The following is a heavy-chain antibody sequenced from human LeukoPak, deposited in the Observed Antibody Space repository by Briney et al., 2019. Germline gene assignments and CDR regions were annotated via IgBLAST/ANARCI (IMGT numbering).Heavy chain of an antibody. Sequence: PGGSLRLSCAASGFTFSSYAMSWVRQAPGKGLEWVSAISGSGGSTYYADSVKGRFTISRDDSKNTLYLQMNSLRAEDTAVYYCARLRSGWYYFDYWGQGTLVTVSS. J-gene: IGHJ4*02. V-gene: IGHV3-23*01. D-gene: IGHD6-19*01. CDR3: ARLRSGWYYFDY. CDR2: ISGSGGST. CDR1: GFTFSSYA.